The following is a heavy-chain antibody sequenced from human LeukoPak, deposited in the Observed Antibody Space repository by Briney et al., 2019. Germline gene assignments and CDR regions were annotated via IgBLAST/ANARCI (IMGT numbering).Heavy chain of an antibody. V-gene: IGHV1-2*06. CDR3: ARDRVYGYYYDSSGYSVYAFDI. J-gene: IGHJ3*02. Sequence: ASVKVSCKASGYTFTGYYMHWVRQAPGQGLEWMGRINPNSDGTNYAQKFQGRVTMARDTSISTAYMELSRLRSDDTAVYYCARDRVYGYYYDSSGYSVYAFDIWGQGTMVTVSS. D-gene: IGHD3-22*01. CDR2: INPNSDGT. CDR1: GYTFTGYY.